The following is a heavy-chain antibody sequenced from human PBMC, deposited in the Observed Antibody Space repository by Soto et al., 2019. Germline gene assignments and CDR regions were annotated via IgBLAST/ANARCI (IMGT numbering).Heavy chain of an antibody. CDR2: IDPSGGST. CDR3: ARDPPNYYGMNV. Sequence: GASVKVSCKAXGCTFTSYYMHWLRQAPGQGLEWMGIIDPSGGSTSYAQKFQGRVTMTRDTSTSTVYMELSSLRSEDTAVYYCARDPPNYYGMNVWGQGTTVTV. V-gene: IGHV1-46*01. J-gene: IGHJ6*02. CDR1: GCTFTSYY.